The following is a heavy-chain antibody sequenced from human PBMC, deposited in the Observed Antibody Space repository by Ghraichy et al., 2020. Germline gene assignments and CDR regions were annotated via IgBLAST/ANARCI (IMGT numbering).Heavy chain of an antibody. CDR2: INANTGNP. CDR1: GDTSAPQS. Sequence: ASVKVSCKTGGDTSAPQSRNRMPYAAGQRPEWMGWINANTGNPTYVQGFTGRFVFSVDTSVSTAYLEINSLKPEDTAIYYCARGPWERLLKALDYWGQGTLVTVS. D-gene: IGHD1-1*01. V-gene: IGHV7-4-1*02. CDR3: ARGPWERLLKALDY. J-gene: IGHJ4*02.